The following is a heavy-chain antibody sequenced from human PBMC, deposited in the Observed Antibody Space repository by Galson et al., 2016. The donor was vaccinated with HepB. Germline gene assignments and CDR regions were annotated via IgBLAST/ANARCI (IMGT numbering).Heavy chain of an antibody. J-gene: IGHJ5*01. V-gene: IGHV4-4*02. CDR1: GGSISSNSW. Sequence: SETLSLTCDVSGGSISSNSWWGWVRQSPEKGFEWIGEIYETGTANYNPPFTRRATISVDKSKNQISLRLDSVTAADTAVYYCARASIVPGARMVFDSWGQGILVTVSS. D-gene: IGHD2-2*01. CDR2: IYETGTA. CDR3: ARASIVPGARMVFDS.